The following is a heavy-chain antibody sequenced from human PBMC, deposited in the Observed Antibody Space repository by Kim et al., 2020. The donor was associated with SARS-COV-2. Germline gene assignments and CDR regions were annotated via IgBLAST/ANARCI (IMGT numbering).Heavy chain of an antibody. Sequence: QGRVTITADKSTSTAYMELSSLRSEDTAVYYCAREGRITMVRGVIGWFDPWGQGTLVTVSS. V-gene: IGHV1-69*04. CDR3: AREGRITMVRGVIGWFDP. D-gene: IGHD3-10*01. J-gene: IGHJ5*02.